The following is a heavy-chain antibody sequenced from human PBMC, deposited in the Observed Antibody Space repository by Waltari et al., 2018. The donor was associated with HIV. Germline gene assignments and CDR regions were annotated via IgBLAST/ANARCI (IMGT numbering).Heavy chain of an antibody. CDR3: VRDSLPKCAAGSCYRK. D-gene: IGHD3-10*01. V-gene: IGHV3-49*03. CDR2: IRSQSYGGTS. CDR1: GFEFQQYA. Sequence: EESGGGIVPPGRSLRLTCLTSGFEFQQYALSWIRQPPDKAAVWGGFIRSQSYGGTSDSGASAGGRFIISRDDSQRVVFFDITNVKTEDTGVYYCVRDSLPKCAAGSCYRKWGQGTKVTVSS. J-gene: IGHJ1*01.